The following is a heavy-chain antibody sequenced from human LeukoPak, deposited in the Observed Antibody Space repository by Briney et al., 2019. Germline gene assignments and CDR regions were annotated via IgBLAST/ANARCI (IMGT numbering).Heavy chain of an antibody. Sequence: GGSLRLSCAASGFTVSNNYMNWVRQAPGKGLEWVSVIYTGGSTYYAHSVEGRFTISRDNSKNTLYLQMDSLRAEDTAVYYCARDRAWNYFDYWGQGTLVTVSS. V-gene: IGHV3-53*05. CDR3: ARDRAWNYFDY. CDR2: IYTGGST. D-gene: IGHD3-3*01. J-gene: IGHJ4*02. CDR1: GFTVSNNY.